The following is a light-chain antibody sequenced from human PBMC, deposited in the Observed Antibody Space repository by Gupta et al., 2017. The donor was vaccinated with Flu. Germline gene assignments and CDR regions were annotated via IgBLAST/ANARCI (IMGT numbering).Light chain of an antibody. CDR3: QQRYNWPPWT. CDR2: DAS. CDR1: QSVGSS. V-gene: IGKV3-11*01. Sequence: EIVLTQSPATLSVSPGERATLSCRASQSVGSSLAWYQQRPGQAPRLLIYDASNRATGIPARFSGSGSGTDFTLTISSREPEDFAVYYCQQRYNWPPWTFGQGTKVEIK. J-gene: IGKJ1*01.